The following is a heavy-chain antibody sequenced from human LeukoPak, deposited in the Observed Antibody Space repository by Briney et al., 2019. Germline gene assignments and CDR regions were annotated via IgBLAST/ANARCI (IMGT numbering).Heavy chain of an antibody. J-gene: IGHJ6*02. CDR3: AMGRGYYYCMDV. CDR2: IYNDGTT. CDR1: GFSVSSNY. Sequence: GGSLRLSCAASGFSVSSNYITWLRQAPGKALDWVSVIYNDGTTYYADSVKGRFTISRDNSKTTLYLQMNSLRAEDTAIYYCAMGRGYYYCMDVWGQGTTVTVSS. D-gene: IGHD3-10*01. V-gene: IGHV3-66*01.